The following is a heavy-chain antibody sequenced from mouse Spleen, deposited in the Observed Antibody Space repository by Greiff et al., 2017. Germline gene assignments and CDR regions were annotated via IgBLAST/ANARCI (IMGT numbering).Heavy chain of an antibody. Sequence: QVQLQQSGPGLVQPSQSLSITCTASGFSLTSYGVHWVRQSPGKGLEWLGVIWSGGSTDYNAAFISRLSISKDNSKSQVFFKMNSLQADDTAIYYCARGSRYFDYWGQGTTLTVSS. V-gene: IGHV2-2*01. D-gene: IGHD1-1*01. CDR3: ARGSRYFDY. CDR2: IWSGGST. J-gene: IGHJ2*01. CDR1: GFSLTSYG.